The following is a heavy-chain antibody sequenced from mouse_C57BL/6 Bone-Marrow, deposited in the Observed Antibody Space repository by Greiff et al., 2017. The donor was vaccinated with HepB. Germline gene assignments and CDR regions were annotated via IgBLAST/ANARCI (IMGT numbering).Heavy chain of an antibody. Sequence: VQLQESGAELVRPGTSVKVSCKASGYAFTNYLIEWVKQRPGQGLEWIGVINPGSGGTNYNEKFKGKATLTADKSSSTAYMQLSSLTSEDSAVYFCARYDGYPWFAYWGQGTLVTVSA. D-gene: IGHD2-3*01. CDR3: ARYDGYPWFAY. J-gene: IGHJ3*01. CDR2: INPGSGGT. CDR1: GYAFTNYL. V-gene: IGHV1-54*01.